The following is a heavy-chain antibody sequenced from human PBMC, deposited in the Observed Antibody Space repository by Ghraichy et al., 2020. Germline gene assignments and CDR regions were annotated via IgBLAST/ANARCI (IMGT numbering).Heavy chain of an antibody. J-gene: IGHJ3*02. V-gene: IGHV3-7*01. CDR2: IKQDGSEK. CDR1: GFTFSSYW. Sequence: GGSLRLSCAASGFTFSSYWMSWVRQAPGKGLEWVANIKQDGSEKYYVDSVKGRFTISRDNAKNSLYLQMNSLRAEDTAVYYCARERELATPLDAFDIWGHGTMVTVSS. D-gene: IGHD2-15*01. CDR3: ARERELATPLDAFDI.